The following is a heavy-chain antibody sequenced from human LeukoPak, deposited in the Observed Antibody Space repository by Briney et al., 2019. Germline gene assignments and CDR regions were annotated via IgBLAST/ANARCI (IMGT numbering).Heavy chain of an antibody. D-gene: IGHD3-16*01. CDR2: ISGSGGST. CDR1: GFTFDDYG. J-gene: IGHJ4*02. Sequence: GGSLRLSCAVSGFTFDDYGMSWVRQAPGKGLGWASAISGSGGSTYYADSVKGRFTISRDNSKNTLYLQMNSLRAEDTAVYYCAKGSGVMPLDYWGQGTLVTVSS. V-gene: IGHV3-23*01. CDR3: AKGSGVMPLDY.